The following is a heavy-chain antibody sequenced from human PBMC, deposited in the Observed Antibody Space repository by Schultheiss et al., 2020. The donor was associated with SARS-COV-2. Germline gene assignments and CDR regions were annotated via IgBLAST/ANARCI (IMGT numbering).Heavy chain of an antibody. V-gene: IGHV4-59*08. J-gene: IGHJ6*03. CDR2: IYYSGST. Sequence: SQTLSLTCTVSGGSISSYYWGWIRQPPGKGLEWIGYIYYSGSTYYNPSLKSRVTISVDTSKNQFSLRLRSVTAADTAVYYCARQRLVARRTYYYYMDVWGKGTTVTVSS. CDR3: ARQRLVARRTYYYYMDV. CDR1: GGSISSYY. D-gene: IGHD2-15*01.